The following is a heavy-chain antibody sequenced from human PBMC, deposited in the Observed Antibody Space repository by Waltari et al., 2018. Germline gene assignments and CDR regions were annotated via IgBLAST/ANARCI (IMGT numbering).Heavy chain of an antibody. CDR3: ARDRPYYYGMDV. CDR2: IYYTGST. Sequence: QLQLQESGPGLVKPSETLSLTCTVSGGSISSSSHYWGWIRQPPGKGLEWIGNIYYTGSTYYNPSLKSRVTISVDTSKNQFSLKLSSVTAADTAVYYCARDRPYYYGMDVWGQGTTVTVSS. J-gene: IGHJ6*02. D-gene: IGHD6-6*01. CDR1: GGSISSSSHY. V-gene: IGHV4-39*07.